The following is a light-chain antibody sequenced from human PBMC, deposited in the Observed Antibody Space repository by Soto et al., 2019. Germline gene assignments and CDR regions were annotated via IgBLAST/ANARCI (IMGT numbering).Light chain of an antibody. J-gene: IGKJ5*01. CDR3: MQGLQTPII. CDR2: LGS. CDR1: QSLLHSNGYNS. Sequence: DIVMTQSPLSLPVTPGEAASISCRSSQSLLHSNGYNSLDWYLQKPVQSPQLLIYLGSNRASGRSDRLSGSGSGTDFTLKISRVEADDVGISYCMQGLQTPIIFGEGTRLEMK. V-gene: IGKV2-28*01.